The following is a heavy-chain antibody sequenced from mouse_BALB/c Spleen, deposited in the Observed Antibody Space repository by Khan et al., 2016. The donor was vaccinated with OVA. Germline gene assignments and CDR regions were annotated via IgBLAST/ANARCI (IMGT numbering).Heavy chain of an antibody. V-gene: IGHV1S81*02. Sequence: QVQLQQPGAELVKPGASVKLSCKASGYTFTSYYMYWVKQRPGQGLEWIGGINPSNGGTNFNEKFKSKATLTVDKSSSTAYMQLSSLTSEDSAVYYCTRGRAWATMISWFAYWGQGTLVTVSA. J-gene: IGHJ3*01. CDR2: INPSNGGT. CDR1: GYTFTSYY. CDR3: TRGRAWATMISWFAY. D-gene: IGHD2-4*01.